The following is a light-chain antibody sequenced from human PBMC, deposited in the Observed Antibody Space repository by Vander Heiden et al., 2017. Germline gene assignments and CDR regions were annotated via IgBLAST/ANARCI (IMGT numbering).Light chain of an antibody. J-gene: IGLJ7*01. V-gene: IGLV2-14*01. Sequence: QSALPQPASVSGSPGQSITISCTGISSDVGGYNYVSWYQQHPGKAPKLMIYEVTNRPSGLSNRFSGSKSGNTASLTISGLQAEDEADYYCSSYTSSSTVFGGGTQLTVL. CDR2: EVT. CDR3: SSYTSSSTV. CDR1: SSDVGGYNY.